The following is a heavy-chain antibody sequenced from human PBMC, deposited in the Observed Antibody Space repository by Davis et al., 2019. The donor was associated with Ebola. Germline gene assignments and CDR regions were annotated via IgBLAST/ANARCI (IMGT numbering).Heavy chain of an antibody. J-gene: IGHJ5*02. V-gene: IGHV3-7*03. D-gene: IGHD1-1*01. CDR2: IKQDGSEK. Sequence: GESLKISCAASGFTFSSYWMSWVRQAPGKGLEWVANIKQDGSEKYYVDSVKGRFTFSRDNAKNSLYLQMNSLRSEDTAVYYCARVVRRGTGPHFFDPWGQGTLVTVSS. CDR3: ARVVRRGTGPHFFDP. CDR1: GFTFSSYW.